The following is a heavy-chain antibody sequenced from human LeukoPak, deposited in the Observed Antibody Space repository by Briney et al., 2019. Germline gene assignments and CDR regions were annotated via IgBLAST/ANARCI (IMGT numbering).Heavy chain of an antibody. CDR1: GYTFTGYY. V-gene: IGHV1-2*02. D-gene: IGHD3-10*01. CDR3: ARERRGSGSPNWFDP. J-gene: IGHJ5*02. CDR2: INPNSGGT. Sequence: ASVKVSCKASGYTFTGYYMHWVRQAPGQGLEWIGWINPNSGGTNYAQKFQGRVTMTRDTSISTAYMELSRLRSDDTAVYYCARERRGSGSPNWFDPWGQGILVTVSS.